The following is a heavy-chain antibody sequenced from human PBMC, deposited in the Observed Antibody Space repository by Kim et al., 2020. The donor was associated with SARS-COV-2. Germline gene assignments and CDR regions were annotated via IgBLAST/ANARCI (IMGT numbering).Heavy chain of an antibody. CDR3: ARHEFGYYYGMDV. Sequence: SETLSLTCAVYGGSFSGYYWSWIRQPPGKGLEWIGEINHSGSTNYNPSLKSRVTISVDTSKNQFSLKQSSVTAADTAVYYCARHEFGYYYGMDVWGQGTTVTVS. J-gene: IGHJ6*02. D-gene: IGHD3-16*01. CDR2: INHSGST. CDR1: GGSFSGYY. V-gene: IGHV4-34*01.